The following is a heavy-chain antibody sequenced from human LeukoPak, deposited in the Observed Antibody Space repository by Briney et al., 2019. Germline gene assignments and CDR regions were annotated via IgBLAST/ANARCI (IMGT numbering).Heavy chain of an antibody. V-gene: IGHV7-4-1*02. CDR3: ARGIGYCSDFSCHLDP. Sequence: ASVKVSCKASGYTFTSNALNWVRQSPGQGLEWMGWINTDSGNPTYAQGFTGRFVFSLDTSVSTAYLQINSLEAEDTAMYYCARGIGYCSDFSCHLDPWGQGTLVTVSS. D-gene: IGHD2-15*01. CDR1: GYTFTSNA. J-gene: IGHJ5*02. CDR2: INTDSGNP.